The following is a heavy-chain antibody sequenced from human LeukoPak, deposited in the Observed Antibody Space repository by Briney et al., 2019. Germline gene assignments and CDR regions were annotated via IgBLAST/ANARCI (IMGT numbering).Heavy chain of an antibody. V-gene: IGHV3-23*01. J-gene: IGHJ4*02. CDR2: ISGSGDNT. Sequence: GGSLRLSCAASGFTFSSYAMSWVRQAPGKGLEWVSSISGSGDNTFYPDSVKGRFTISRDNSKNTLYLQMNSLRAEDTALYYCAKQRLITTGTNPSDYWAQEPLVTVP. CDR1: GFTFSSYA. D-gene: IGHD1/OR15-1a*01. CDR3: AKQRLITTGTNPSDY.